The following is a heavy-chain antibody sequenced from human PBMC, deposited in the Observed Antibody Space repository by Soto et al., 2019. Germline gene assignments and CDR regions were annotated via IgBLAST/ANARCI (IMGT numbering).Heavy chain of an antibody. J-gene: IGHJ6*02. CDR3: ARGHSTDCSNGVCSFFYNHEMDV. CDR2: INPKSGGT. V-gene: IGHV1-2*04. Sequence: ASVKVSCKASGYSFTDYHIHWVRQAPGRGLEWLGRINPKSGGTSTAQKFQGWVTMTRDRSISTVYMELTRLRSDDTAVYFCARGHSTDCSNGVCSFFYNHEMDVWGQGTTVTVSS. CDR1: GYSFTDYH. D-gene: IGHD2-8*01.